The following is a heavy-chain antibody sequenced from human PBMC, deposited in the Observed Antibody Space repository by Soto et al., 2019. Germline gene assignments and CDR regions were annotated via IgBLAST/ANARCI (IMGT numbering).Heavy chain of an antibody. D-gene: IGHD3-10*01. J-gene: IGHJ4*02. CDR3: ATRRRGRPNDY. Sequence: EAQLVESGGGLVQPGGSLRLSCAASGFAFTTYWMGWVRQAPGWGLECLANIAQDGSQTYYVDSVKGRFTISRDNAKNSLDLQMNSLRAEDTAVYYWATRRRGRPNDYWGLGTLVTVSS. CDR1: GFAFTTYW. V-gene: IGHV3-7*01. CDR2: IAQDGSQT.